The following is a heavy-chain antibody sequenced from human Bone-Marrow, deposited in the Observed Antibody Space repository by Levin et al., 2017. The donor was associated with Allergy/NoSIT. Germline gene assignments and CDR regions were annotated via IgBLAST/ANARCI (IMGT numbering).Heavy chain of an antibody. CDR3: VRADHNSAWSFGD. V-gene: IGHV3-72*01. J-gene: IGHJ4*02. CDR2: SRNKGRDYSA. Sequence: PGESLKISCAASGFTLSDYYMEWVRQAPGRGLEWVGVSRNKGRDYSAEYAASVKGRFTMSRDDSKDSVYLQMDSLKSADTAVYFCVRADHNSAWSFGDWGQGTLVTVSS. CDR1: GFTLSDYY. D-gene: IGHD2/OR15-2a*01.